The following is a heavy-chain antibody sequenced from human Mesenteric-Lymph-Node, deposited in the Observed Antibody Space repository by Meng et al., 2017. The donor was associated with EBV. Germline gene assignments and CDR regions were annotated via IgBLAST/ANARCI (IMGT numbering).Heavy chain of an antibody. D-gene: IGHD2-8*01. CDR2: MNPNSGNT. CDR3: ARGPYNNGSDY. J-gene: IGHJ4*02. V-gene: IGHV1-8*01. Sequence: GRLVQSGAGVRKPGASVKVSCKASGYTFINYDITWVRQATGQGLEWMGWMNPNSGNTGYIQKFQGRVTMTRDTSTNTAYMELSSLTSEDTAIYFCARGPYNNGSDYWGQGTLVTVSS. CDR1: GYTFINYD.